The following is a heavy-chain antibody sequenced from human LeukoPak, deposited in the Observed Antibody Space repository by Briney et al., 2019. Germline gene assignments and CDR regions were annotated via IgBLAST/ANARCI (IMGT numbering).Heavy chain of an antibody. J-gene: IGHJ4*02. V-gene: IGHV4-39*01. CDR3: ARAKGYCSGGSCPSFDY. CDR2: KYYSGNS. Sequence: SETLSLTCTVSGGSISSSTYYWGWIRQPPGKGLELIGSKYYSGNSYYNPSLKSRVSISVDTSKNQFSLKLSSVTAADTAVYYCARAKGYCSGGSCPSFDYWGQGTLVTVSS. D-gene: IGHD2-15*01. CDR1: GGSISSSTYY.